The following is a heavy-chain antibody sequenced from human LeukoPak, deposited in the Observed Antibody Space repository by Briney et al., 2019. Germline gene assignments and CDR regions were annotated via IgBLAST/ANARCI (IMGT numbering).Heavy chain of an antibody. J-gene: IGHJ4*02. CDR1: GFSFSSYA. D-gene: IGHD2-2*01. CDR2: ISGSGGST. CDR3: AKEGYCSSASCYLRGFDY. V-gene: IGHV3-23*01. Sequence: GGSLRLSCATSGFSFSSYAMSWVRQAPGKGLEWVSAISGSGGSTYYADSVKGRFTISRDNSKNTLYLQMNSLRAEDTAVYYCAKEGYCSSASCYLRGFDYWGQGTLVTVSS.